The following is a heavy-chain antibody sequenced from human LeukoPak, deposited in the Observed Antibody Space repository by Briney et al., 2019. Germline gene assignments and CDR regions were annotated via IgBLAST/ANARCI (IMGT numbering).Heavy chain of an antibody. Sequence: SETLSLTCTVSSGSISSYYWSWIRQPPGKGLEWIGYIYYSGSTNYNPSLKSRVTISVDTSKNQFSLKLSSVTAADTAVYYCARRRHDYGDYYFDYWGQGTLVTVSS. V-gene: IGHV4-59*08. CDR2: IYYSGST. CDR3: ARRRHDYGDYYFDY. J-gene: IGHJ4*02. CDR1: SGSISSYY. D-gene: IGHD4-17*01.